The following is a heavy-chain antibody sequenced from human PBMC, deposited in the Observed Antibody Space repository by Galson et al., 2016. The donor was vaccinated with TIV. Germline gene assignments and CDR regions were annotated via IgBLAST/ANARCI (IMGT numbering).Heavy chain of an antibody. J-gene: IGHJ5*02. CDR3: SRGSFEP. D-gene: IGHD3-3*02. CDR1: GFTFGDYA. V-gene: IGHV3-49*03. CDR2: IRRGAHGGTA. Sequence: SLRLSCAGSGFTFGDYAMTWLRQAPGKGLEWVGFIRRGAHGGTAEYAASAKGRFTISRDDSKSVAYQEMNSLKKEDTAVYYCSRGSFEPWGRGTLVIVSS.